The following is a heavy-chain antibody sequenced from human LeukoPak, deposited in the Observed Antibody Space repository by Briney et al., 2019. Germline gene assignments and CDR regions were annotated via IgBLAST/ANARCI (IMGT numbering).Heavy chain of an antibody. D-gene: IGHD6-13*01. V-gene: IGHV1-18*01. CDR1: GYTFTSYG. Sequence: ASVKVSCKASGYTFTSYGISWVRQAPGQGLEWMGWISAYNGNTNYAQKLQGRVTMTTDTSTSTAYMELRSLRSDHTAVYYCARESSGLPGTREFDYWGQGTLVTVSS. CDR3: ARESSGLPGTREFDY. J-gene: IGHJ4*02. CDR2: ISAYNGNT.